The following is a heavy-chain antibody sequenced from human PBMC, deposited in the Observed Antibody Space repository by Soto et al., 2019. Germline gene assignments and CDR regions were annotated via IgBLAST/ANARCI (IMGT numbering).Heavy chain of an antibody. CDR2: INHSGST. J-gene: IGHJ5*02. D-gene: IGHD5-18*01. V-gene: IGHV4-34*02. Sequence: QVQLQQWGAGLLKPPETLSLTCAVYGVSFSDYYWSWVRQPPGKGLEWIGEINHSGSTNYNASFKSRVTISVDTSKNQFSLKLSSVTAADTAVYYCAGFFGYTYGRVDPWGQGTLVSVSS. CDR3: AGFFGYTYGRVDP. CDR1: GVSFSDYY.